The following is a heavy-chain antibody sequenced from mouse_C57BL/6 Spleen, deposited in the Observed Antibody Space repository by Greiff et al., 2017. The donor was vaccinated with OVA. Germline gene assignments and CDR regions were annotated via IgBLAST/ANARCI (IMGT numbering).Heavy chain of an antibody. CDR1: GFNIKNTY. V-gene: IGHV14-3*01. D-gene: IGHD1-1*01. CDR2: IDPANGNT. CDR3: ARPITTVVATPWFAY. Sequence: EVQLQHSVAELVRPGASVKLSCTASGFNIKNTYMHWVKQRPEQGLEWIGRIDPANGNTKYAPKFQGKATITADTSSNTAYLQLSSLTSEDTAIYYCARPITTVVATPWFAYWGQGTLVTVSA. J-gene: IGHJ3*01.